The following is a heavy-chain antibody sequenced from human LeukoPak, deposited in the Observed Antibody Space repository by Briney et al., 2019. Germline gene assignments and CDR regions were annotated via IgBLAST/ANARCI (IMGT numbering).Heavy chain of an antibody. J-gene: IGHJ4*02. Sequence: GESLKISCKGSGYSFTSYCNSRVRQMPGEGVEWMGRIDPSDSYTNYSPSFQGHVTISADKSISTAYLQWSSLKASDTAMYYCGRGRGKDDYWGQGTLVTVSS. CDR1: GYSFTSYC. CDR3: GRGRGKDDY. V-gene: IGHV5-10-1*01. D-gene: IGHD3-16*01. CDR2: IDPSDSYT.